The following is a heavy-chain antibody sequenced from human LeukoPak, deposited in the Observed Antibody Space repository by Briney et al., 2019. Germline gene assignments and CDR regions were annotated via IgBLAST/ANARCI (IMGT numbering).Heavy chain of an antibody. CDR1: GFTFSSYE. CDR3: ARSGLPGIAVAADFDY. J-gene: IGHJ4*02. D-gene: IGHD6-19*01. Sequence: GGSLRLSCAPSGFTFSSYEMNWVRQAPGKGLEWVSYITSSGSIIYYADSVKGRFTISRDNAKNSLFLQMNSLRAEDTAVYYCARSGLPGIAVAADFDYWGQGTLVTVSS. V-gene: IGHV3-48*03. CDR2: ITSSGSII.